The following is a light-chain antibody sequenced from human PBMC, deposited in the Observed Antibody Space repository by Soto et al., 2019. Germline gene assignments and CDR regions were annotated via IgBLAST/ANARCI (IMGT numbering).Light chain of an antibody. CDR3: QQYGSSPWT. V-gene: IGKV3-20*01. CDR1: QSVSNNF. Sequence: DIVLTQSPGTLSLSPGERAALSCGASQSVSNNFLAWYQQKPGQAPRLLIYGASSRATGIPDRFSGSGSGTDFTLTISRLEPEDFAVYYCQQYGSSPWTFCQGTKVDIK. CDR2: GAS. J-gene: IGKJ1*01.